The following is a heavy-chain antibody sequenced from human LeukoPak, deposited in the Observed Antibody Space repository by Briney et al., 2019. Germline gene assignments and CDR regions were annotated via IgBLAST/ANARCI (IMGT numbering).Heavy chain of an antibody. CDR2: ISYDGSNK. Sequence: PGGSLRLSCAASGFTFSSYAMHWVRQAPGKGLEWVAVISYDGSNKYYADSVKGRFTISRDNSKNTLYLQMNSLRAEDTAVYYCAKVAKGFGVYYFDYWGQGTLVTVSS. J-gene: IGHJ4*02. V-gene: IGHV3-30*04. CDR1: GFTFSSYA. CDR3: AKVAKGFGVYYFDY. D-gene: IGHD3-10*01.